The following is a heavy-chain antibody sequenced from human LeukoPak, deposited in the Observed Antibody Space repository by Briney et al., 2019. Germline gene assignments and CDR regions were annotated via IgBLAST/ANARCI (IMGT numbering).Heavy chain of an antibody. CDR1: GFTFSSYG. J-gene: IGHJ6*02. V-gene: IGHV3-30*18. Sequence: GGSLRLSCAASGFTFSSYGMHWVRQAPGKGLEWVAVISHDGSNKYYGDSVKGRFTISRGNSKNTLYLQMNSLRAEDTAVYYCAKDSSGYGMDVWGQGTTVTVSS. CDR2: ISHDGSNK. CDR3: AKDSSGYGMDV. D-gene: IGHD6-19*01.